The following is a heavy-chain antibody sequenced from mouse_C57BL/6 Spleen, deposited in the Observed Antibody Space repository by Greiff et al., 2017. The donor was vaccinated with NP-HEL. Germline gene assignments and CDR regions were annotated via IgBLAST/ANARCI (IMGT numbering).Heavy chain of an antibody. CDR1: GYAFSSYW. Sequence: VQLQQSGAELVKPGASVKISYKASGYAFSSYWMNWVKQRPGKGLEWIGQIYPGDGDTNYNGKFKGKATLTADKSSSTAYMQLSSLTSEDSAVYFCARVGYDCSRGAWCADWGQGTLVTVSA. V-gene: IGHV1-80*01. CDR2: IYPGDGDT. CDR3: ARVGYDCSRGAWCAD. J-gene: IGHJ3*01. D-gene: IGHD1-1*01.